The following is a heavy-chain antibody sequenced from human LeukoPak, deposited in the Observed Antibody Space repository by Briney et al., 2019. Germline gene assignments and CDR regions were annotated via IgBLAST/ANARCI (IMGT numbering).Heavy chain of an antibody. Sequence: GGSLRLSCAVSGFTFSKFWMSWVREAPGRGLEWVANIHPEGNEKYHVESVKGRFTISRDNAKNSLFLQMNGLRVEDTAIYYCARGDDFSGDHWGQGTLVTVSS. V-gene: IGHV3-7*04. CDR3: ARGDDFSGDH. D-gene: IGHD1-1*01. CDR2: IHPEGNEK. CDR1: GFTFSKFW. J-gene: IGHJ4*02.